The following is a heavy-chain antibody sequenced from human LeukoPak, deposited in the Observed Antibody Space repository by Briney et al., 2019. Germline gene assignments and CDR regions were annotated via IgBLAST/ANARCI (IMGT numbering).Heavy chain of an antibody. Sequence: SETLSLTCTVSGGSITIGYWSWIRQPAGKGLEWIGRIFTSGSSTYNPSLKSRVTMSLDTSKNQFSLKLSSVTAADTAVYFCSRGGANDLWGQGTLVTVSS. J-gene: IGHJ5*02. CDR2: IFTSGSS. CDR1: GGSITIGY. V-gene: IGHV4-4*07. D-gene: IGHD4/OR15-4a*01. CDR3: SRGGANDL.